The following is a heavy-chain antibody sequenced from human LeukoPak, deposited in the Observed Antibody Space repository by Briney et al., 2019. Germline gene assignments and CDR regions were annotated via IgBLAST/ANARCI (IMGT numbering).Heavy chain of an antibody. D-gene: IGHD6-13*01. CDR3: ARGAQNVAAADNWFDP. J-gene: IGHJ5*02. CDR1: GFTFSSYS. V-gene: IGHV3-21*01. CDR2: ISTSSSYI. Sequence: GSLRLTCAASGFTFSSYSMDWVRQAPGKGLEWVSSISTSSSYIYYADSVKGRFTISRDNTKNSLYLQMNSLRPGDTAVYYCARGAQNVAAADNWFDPWGQRTLVTVSS.